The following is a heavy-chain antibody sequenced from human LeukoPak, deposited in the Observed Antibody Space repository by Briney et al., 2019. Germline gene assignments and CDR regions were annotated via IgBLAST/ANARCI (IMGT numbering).Heavy chain of an antibody. D-gene: IGHD6-13*01. CDR3: AKLKSWYFDY. V-gene: IGHV3-23*01. J-gene: IGHJ4*02. Sequence: GGSLRLSCAASGFTFSSYAMSWVRQAPGKGLEWVSAISGSGDSTYYADSVKGRFTISRDNSKNTLYLQMNSLRAGDTAVYYCAKLKSWYFDYWGQGTLVTVSS. CDR2: ISGSGDST. CDR1: GFTFSSYA.